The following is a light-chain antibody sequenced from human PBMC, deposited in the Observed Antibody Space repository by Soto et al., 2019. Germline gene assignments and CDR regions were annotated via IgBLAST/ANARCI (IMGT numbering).Light chain of an antibody. CDR3: QQYDSLPIT. CDR1: QDISNF. Sequence: DIQMTQSPSSLSVSVGDRVTITCHASQDISNFLNWYQQKPGKAPKVLIYDASTLDTGVPSRFSGGGSGTDFTFSISSLQPEDIATYYCQQYDSLPITFGQGTRLEI. V-gene: IGKV1-33*01. CDR2: DAS. J-gene: IGKJ5*01.